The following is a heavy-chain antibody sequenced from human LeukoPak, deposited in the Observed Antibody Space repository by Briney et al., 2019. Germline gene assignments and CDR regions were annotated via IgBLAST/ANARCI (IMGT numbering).Heavy chain of an antibody. D-gene: IGHD3-22*01. CDR2: ISGSGGST. Sequence: GGSLRLSCAAPGFTFSNYAMSWVRQAPGKGPEWVSGISGSGGSTYYADSVKVRFTISRDNSKNTLYPQMNSLRAEDTAVYYCAKSARESYYDNGGSDYWGQGTLVTVSS. CDR3: AKSARESYYDNGGSDY. J-gene: IGHJ4*02. V-gene: IGHV3-23*01. CDR1: GFTFSNYA.